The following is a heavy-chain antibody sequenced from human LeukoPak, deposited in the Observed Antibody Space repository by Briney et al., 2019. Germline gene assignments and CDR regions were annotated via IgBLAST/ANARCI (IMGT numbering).Heavy chain of an antibody. V-gene: IGHV1-69*05. Sequence: ASVKVSCKASGGTFSSYATSWVRQAPGQGLEWMGGIIPIFGTANYAQKFQGRVTITTDESTSTAYMELSSLRSEDTAVYYCARMYSSGWPFDYWGQGTLVTVSS. CDR2: IIPIFGTA. CDR1: GGTFSSYA. J-gene: IGHJ4*02. D-gene: IGHD6-19*01. CDR3: ARMYSSGWPFDY.